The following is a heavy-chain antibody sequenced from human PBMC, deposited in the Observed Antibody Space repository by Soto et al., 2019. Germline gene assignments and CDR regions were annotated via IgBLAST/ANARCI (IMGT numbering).Heavy chain of an antibody. J-gene: IGHJ6*02. CDR1: GFTFSSYG. CDR2: ISYDGTNK. Sequence: QVQLVDSGGGVVQPGRSLRLSCAAAGFTFSSYGMHWVRQAPGKGLEWVAVISYDGTNKYYADSVKGRFTVSRDNSTNTLYLQMNSLRAADTAVYYCSKNLHRKSYYFYYGTDVCGQGTTVTVSS. CDR3: SKNLHRKSYYFYYGTDV. V-gene: IGHV3-30*18.